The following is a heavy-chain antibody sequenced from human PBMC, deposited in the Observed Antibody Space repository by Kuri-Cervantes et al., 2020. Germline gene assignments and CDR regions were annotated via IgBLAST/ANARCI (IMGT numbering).Heavy chain of an antibody. CDR2: IYYSGST. J-gene: IGHJ3*02. CDR1: GYSISSGFY. V-gene: IGHV4-38-2*01. D-gene: IGHD1-26*01. CDR3: ASCTTPDAFDI. Sequence: SETLSLTCAVSGYSISSGFYWGWIRQPPGKGLEWIGSIYYSGSTYYNPSLKSRVTISVDTSKNQFSQKLSSVTAADTAVYYCASCTTPDAFDIWGQGTMVTVSS.